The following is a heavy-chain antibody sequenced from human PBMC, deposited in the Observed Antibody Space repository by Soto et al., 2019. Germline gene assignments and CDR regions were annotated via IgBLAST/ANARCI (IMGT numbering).Heavy chain of an antibody. V-gene: IGHV4-59*05. CDR1: GGSISSYY. Sequence: SETLSLTCTVSGGSISSYYWSWIRQPPGKGLEWIGSIYYSGSTYYNPSLKSRVTISVDTSKNQFSLKLSSVTAADTAVYYCATSTIFGVVTPFDYWGQGTLVTVSS. CDR2: IYYSGST. D-gene: IGHD3-3*01. CDR3: ATSTIFGVVTPFDY. J-gene: IGHJ4*02.